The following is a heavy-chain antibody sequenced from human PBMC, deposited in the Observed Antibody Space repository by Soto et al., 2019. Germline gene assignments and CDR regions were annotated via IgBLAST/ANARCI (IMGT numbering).Heavy chain of an antibody. J-gene: IGHJ6*02. CDR2: IYYSGST. D-gene: IGHD3-9*01. Sequence: SETLSLTCTVSGGSISSSSYYWGWIRQPPGKGLEWIGSIYYSGSTYYNPSLKSRVTISVDTSKNQFSLKLSSVTAADTAVYYCARHLPAWFEQLRYFDWPIPLYGMDVWGQGTTVTVSS. CDR3: ARHLPAWFEQLRYFDWPIPLYGMDV. CDR1: GGSISSSSYY. V-gene: IGHV4-39*01.